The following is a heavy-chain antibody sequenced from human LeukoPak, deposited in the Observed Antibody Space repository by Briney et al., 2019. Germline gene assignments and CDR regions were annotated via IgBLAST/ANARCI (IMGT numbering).Heavy chain of an antibody. J-gene: IGHJ5*02. CDR3: ARGYSYGHNWFDP. CDR2: ISPNSGGT. Sequence: ASVKVSCKASGYTFTGYYMHWVRQAPGQGLEWMGWISPNSGGTNYAQKFQGRVTMTRDTSISTAYMELSRLRSDDTAVYYCARGYSYGHNWFDPWGQGTLVTISS. V-gene: IGHV1-2*02. CDR1: GYTFTGYY. D-gene: IGHD5-18*01.